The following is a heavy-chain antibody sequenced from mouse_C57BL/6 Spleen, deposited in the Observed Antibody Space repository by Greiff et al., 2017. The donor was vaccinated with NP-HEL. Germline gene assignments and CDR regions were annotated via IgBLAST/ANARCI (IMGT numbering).Heavy chain of an antibody. J-gene: IGHJ4*01. Sequence: EVNVVESGGDLVKPGGSLKLSCAASGFTFSSYGMSWVRQTPDKRLEWVATISSGGSYTYYPDSVKGRFTISRDNAKNTLYLQMSSLKSEDTAMYYCARHSSFFITTVVADAMDYWGQGTSVTVSS. CDR1: GFTFSSYG. CDR2: ISSGGSYT. D-gene: IGHD1-1*01. CDR3: ARHSSFFITTVVADAMDY. V-gene: IGHV5-6*01.